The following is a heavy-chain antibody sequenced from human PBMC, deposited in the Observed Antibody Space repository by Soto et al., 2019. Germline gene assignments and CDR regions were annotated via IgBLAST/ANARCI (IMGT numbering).Heavy chain of an antibody. J-gene: IGHJ4*02. V-gene: IGHV3-48*02. CDR3: ARDHSSGWQIEFDY. CDR2: ISSSSSTI. Sequence: EVQLVESGGGLVQPGGSLRLSCAASGFTFSSYSMNWARQAPGKGLEWVSYISSSSSTIYYADSVKGRFTISRDNAKNSLYLQMNSLRDEDTAVYYCARDHSSGWQIEFDYWGQGTLVTVSS. CDR1: GFTFSSYS. D-gene: IGHD6-19*01.